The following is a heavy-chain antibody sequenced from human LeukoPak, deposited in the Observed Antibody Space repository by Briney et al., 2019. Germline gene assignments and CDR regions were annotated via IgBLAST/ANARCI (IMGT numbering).Heavy chain of an antibody. CDR1: GFTFSDYY. Sequence: GGSLRLSCAASGFTFSDYYMSWIRLAPGKGLEWVSYISSGGSTIYYADSVKGRFTISRDNAKNSLYLQMNSLRAEHTAVYYCARGYQWLVFDYWGQGTLVTVSS. D-gene: IGHD6-19*01. V-gene: IGHV3-11*01. J-gene: IGHJ4*02. CDR3: ARGYQWLVFDY. CDR2: ISSGGSTI.